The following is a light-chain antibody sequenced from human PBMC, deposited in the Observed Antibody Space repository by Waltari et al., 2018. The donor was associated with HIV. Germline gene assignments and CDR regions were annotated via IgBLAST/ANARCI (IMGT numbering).Light chain of an antibody. V-gene: IGKV3-11*01. CDR3: QQRLTWPPIT. Sequence: EVVLTQSPATLSLSPGERATLSCRASQRVSSYLLWYQRKPGQAPRLLNYDASNSATGIPARFSGSGSETDFTLTISSLEPEYFAVDYCQQRLTWPPITFGQGTRLEIK. CDR1: QRVSSY. CDR2: DAS. J-gene: IGKJ5*01.